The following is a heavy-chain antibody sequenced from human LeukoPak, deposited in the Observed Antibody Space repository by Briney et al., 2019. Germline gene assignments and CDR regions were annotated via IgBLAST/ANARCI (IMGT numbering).Heavy chain of an antibody. D-gene: IGHD6-13*01. J-gene: IGHJ4*02. CDR1: GFTFSNYW. CDR2: INGDGSST. CDR3: ARDIAPAGLFFDY. V-gene: IGHV3-74*01. Sequence: PGGSLRLSCAASGFTFSNYWMHWVRQAPGKGPVWVSRINGDGSSTTYADSVKGRFTISRDNAKNSLYLQMNSLRAEDTAVYYCARDIAPAGLFFDYWGQGTLVTVSS.